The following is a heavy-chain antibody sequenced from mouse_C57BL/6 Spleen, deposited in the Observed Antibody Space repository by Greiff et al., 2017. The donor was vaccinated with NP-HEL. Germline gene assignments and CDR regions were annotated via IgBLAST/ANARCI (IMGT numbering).Heavy chain of an antibody. CDR2: ISDGGSYT. CDR1: GFTFSSYA. D-gene: IGHD2-3*01. V-gene: IGHV5-4*01. Sequence: EVMLVESGGGLVKPGGSLKLSCAASGFTFSSYAMSWVRQTPEKRLEWVATISDGGSYTYYPDNVKGRFTISRDNAKNNLYLQMSHLKSEDTAMYYCARDLGDGYPAWFAYWGQGTLVTVSA. CDR3: ARDLGDGYPAWFAY. J-gene: IGHJ3*01.